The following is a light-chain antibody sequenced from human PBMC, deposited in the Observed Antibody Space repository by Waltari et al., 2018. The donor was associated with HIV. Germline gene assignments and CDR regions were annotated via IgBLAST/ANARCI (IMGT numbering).Light chain of an antibody. J-gene: IGLJ2*01. CDR2: RND. Sequence: QSVLTQPPSASGTPGQRVTIPCSGRSSNIGSNYVYWYHHIPGSAPKLLIYRNDQRPSGVPDRFSGSQSGTSASLAIGGLRSDDEGYYYCAAWDDSLSGPVFGGGSKLTVL. V-gene: IGLV1-47*01. CDR3: AAWDDSLSGPV. CDR1: SSNIGSNY.